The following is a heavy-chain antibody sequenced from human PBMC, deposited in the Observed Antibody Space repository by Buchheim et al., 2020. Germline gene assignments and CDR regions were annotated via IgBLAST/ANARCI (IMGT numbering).Heavy chain of an antibody. Sequence: QVQLQESGPGLVKPSQTLSLTCAVSGGSISSGGYSWSWIRQPPGKGLEWIGYIYYSGSTYYNPSLKSRGTISVDTSKNQFSLKLSSVTAADTAVYYCARGDCTNGVCPSNWFDPWGQGTL. CDR2: IYYSGST. J-gene: IGHJ5*02. CDR1: GGSISSGGYS. D-gene: IGHD2-8*01. V-gene: IGHV4-30-4*07. CDR3: ARGDCTNGVCPSNWFDP.